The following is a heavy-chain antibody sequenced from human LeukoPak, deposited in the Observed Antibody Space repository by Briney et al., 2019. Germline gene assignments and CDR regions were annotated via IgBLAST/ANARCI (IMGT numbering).Heavy chain of an antibody. J-gene: IGHJ5*02. CDR3: ARHSGSGSLSRPFDP. CDR2: VYYTGST. Sequence: SETLSLTCTVSGDSVTSGSFYWAWLRPPPGKGLEWIATVYYTGSTYYNPSLKSRVTISIDTSRNQFSLKLRSVVAPDTALYDCARHSGSGSLSRPFDPWGQGTLVTVSP. V-gene: IGHV4-39*01. D-gene: IGHD3-10*01. CDR1: GDSVTSGSFY.